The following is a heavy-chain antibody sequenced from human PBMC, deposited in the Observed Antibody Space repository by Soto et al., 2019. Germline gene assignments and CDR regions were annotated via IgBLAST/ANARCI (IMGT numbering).Heavy chain of an antibody. J-gene: IGHJ5*02. V-gene: IGHV3-23*01. CDR3: AKDSRVAARNWFDP. CDR1: GFTFSSYA. Sequence: AGGSLRLSCAASGFTFSSYAMSWVRQAPGKGLEWVSAISGSGGSTYYADSVRGRFTISRDNSKNTLYLQMNSLRAEDTAVYYCAKDSRVAARNWFDPWGQGTLVTVSS. D-gene: IGHD6-6*01. CDR2: ISGSGGST.